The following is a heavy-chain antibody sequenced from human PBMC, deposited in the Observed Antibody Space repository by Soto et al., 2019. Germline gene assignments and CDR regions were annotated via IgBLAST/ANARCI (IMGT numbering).Heavy chain of an antibody. D-gene: IGHD6-19*01. J-gene: IGHJ4*02. Sequence: GGSLRLSCAASGFIFSDYCMSWIRQAPGKGLEWVSHISSSSSYTNYADSVKGRFTISRDNAKNSLYLQMNSLRAEDTAVYYCARSAAVATPCNYWGQGTLVTVSS. CDR1: GFIFSDYC. V-gene: IGHV3-11*06. CDR2: ISSSSSYT. CDR3: ARSAAVATPCNY.